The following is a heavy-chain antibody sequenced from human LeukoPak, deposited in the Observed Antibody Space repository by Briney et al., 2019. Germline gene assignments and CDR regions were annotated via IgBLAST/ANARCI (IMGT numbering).Heavy chain of an antibody. CDR3: ARTPYCSGGSCYSEGYYYYYMDV. CDR2: INQDGSEK. D-gene: IGHD2-15*01. CDR1: GFTFSSYW. J-gene: IGHJ6*03. V-gene: IGHV3-7*01. Sequence: GGSLRLSCAASGFTFSSYWMSWVRQAPGKGLEWVANINQDGSEKYFVDSVKGRFTISRDNAKNSLYLQMNSLRAEDTAVYYCARTPYCSGGSCYSEGYYYYYMDVWGKGTTVTISS.